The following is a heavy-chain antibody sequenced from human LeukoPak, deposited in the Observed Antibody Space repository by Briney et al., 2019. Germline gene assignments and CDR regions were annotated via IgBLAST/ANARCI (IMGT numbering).Heavy chain of an antibody. Sequence: SETLSLTCTVSGGSISPYYWAWIRQPPGKGLEWIGYIFYSGSTDYNPSLKSRVTISVDRSQNQFYLKLSSVTAPDTAVYYCARHRFRRDDSTGYNYFDYWGQGALVTVSS. D-gene: IGHD3-22*01. CDR1: GGSISPYY. J-gene: IGHJ4*02. CDR2: IFYSGST. V-gene: IGHV4-59*08. CDR3: ARHRFRRDDSTGYNYFDY.